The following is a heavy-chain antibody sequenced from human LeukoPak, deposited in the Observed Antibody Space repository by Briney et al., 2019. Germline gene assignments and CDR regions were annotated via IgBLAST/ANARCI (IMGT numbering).Heavy chain of an antibody. J-gene: IGHJ4*02. V-gene: IGHV4-59*01. D-gene: IGHD3-9*01. CDR3: ARGDHYDILTGYTGYYFDY. CDR1: GGSFSGYY. CDR2: IYYSGST. Sequence: PSETLSLTCAVYGGSFSGYYWSWIRQPPGKGLEWIGYIYYSGSTNYNPSLKSRVTISVDTSKNQFSLKLSSVTAADTAVYYCARGDHYDILTGYTGYYFDYWGQGTLVTDSS.